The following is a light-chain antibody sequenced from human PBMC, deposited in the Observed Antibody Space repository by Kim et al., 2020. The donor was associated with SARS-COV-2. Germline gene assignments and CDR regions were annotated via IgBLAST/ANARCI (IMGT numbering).Light chain of an antibody. J-gene: IGLJ1*01. CDR2: DVS. Sequence: QSALNQPRSVSGSPGQSVTISCTGTSSDVGGYNYVSWYQQHPGKAPKLMIYDVSKRPSGVPDRFSGSKSGNTASLNISGLQAEDEADYYCCSYAGNYTYVFGTGTKVTVL. CDR3: CSYAGNYTYV. CDR1: SSDVGGYNY. V-gene: IGLV2-11*01.